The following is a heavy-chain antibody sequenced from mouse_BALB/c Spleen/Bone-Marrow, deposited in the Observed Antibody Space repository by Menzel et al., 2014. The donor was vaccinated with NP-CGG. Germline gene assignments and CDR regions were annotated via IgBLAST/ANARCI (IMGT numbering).Heavy chain of an antibody. CDR2: INPSNGRT. CDR3: ARRATTVVATDY. V-gene: IGHV1S81*02. CDR1: GYTFTSYW. Sequence: VQLQQSGAGLVKPGASVKLSCKASGYTFTSYWMHWVKQRPGQGLEWIGEINPSNGRTNYNEKFKSKATLTVDKSSSTAHMQLSSLTSEDSAVYYCARRATTVVATDYWGQGTTLTVSS. D-gene: IGHD1-1*01. J-gene: IGHJ2*01.